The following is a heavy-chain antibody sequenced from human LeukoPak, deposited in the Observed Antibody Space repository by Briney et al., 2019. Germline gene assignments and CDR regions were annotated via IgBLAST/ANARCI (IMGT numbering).Heavy chain of an antibody. Sequence: PSETLSLTCTVSGGSISSYYWSWIRQPPGKELEWIGYIYYSGSTNYNPSLKSRVTISVDTSKNQFSLKLNSVTAADTVVYYCARQRYFYGSGSPSHYLDYWGQGTLVTVTS. CDR1: GGSISSYY. J-gene: IGHJ4*02. CDR3: ARQRYFYGSGSPSHYLDY. D-gene: IGHD3-10*01. V-gene: IGHV4-59*08. CDR2: IYYSGST.